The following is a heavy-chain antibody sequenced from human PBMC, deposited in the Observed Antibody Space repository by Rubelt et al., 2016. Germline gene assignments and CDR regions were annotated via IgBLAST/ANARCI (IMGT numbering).Heavy chain of an antibody. V-gene: IGHV4-59*08. J-gene: IGHJ2*01. CDR3: ARQLDYGDYSGWYFDL. D-gene: IGHD4-17*01. CDR2: YSGST. Sequence: YSGSTKYSPSLKSRVTISVDTSKNQFSLKLSSVTAADTAVYYCARQLDYGDYSGWYFDLWGRGTLVTVSS.